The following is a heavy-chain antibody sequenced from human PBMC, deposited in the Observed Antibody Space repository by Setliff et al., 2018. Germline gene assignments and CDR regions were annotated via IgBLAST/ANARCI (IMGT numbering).Heavy chain of an antibody. CDR1: GYPFTNYG. D-gene: IGHD3-22*01. J-gene: IGHJ3*02. CDR2: ISTYNVNT. CDR3: ARDLDYQYYYDSSGRDAFDI. Sequence: ASVKVSCKASGYPFTNYGITWVRQAPGQGLEWLGWISTYNVNTTYAQKLQYRVTMTTDTSTSTAYKELRSLRSDDTAVYYCARDLDYQYYYDSSGRDAFDIWGQGTMVTVSS. V-gene: IGHV1-18*01.